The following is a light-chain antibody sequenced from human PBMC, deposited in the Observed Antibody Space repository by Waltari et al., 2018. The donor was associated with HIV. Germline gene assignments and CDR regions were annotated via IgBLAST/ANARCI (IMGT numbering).Light chain of an antibody. CDR3: QQYGSSPCT. CDR1: ESIVSDY. J-gene: IGKJ1*01. Sequence: PGERATLSCRASESIVSDYLAWYQQKGGQAPRLLIYGTSNRATGIPDRFSGSGSVTDFTLTISRLEPQDFAVYYCQQYGSSPCTFGQGTKVEIK. V-gene: IGKV3-20*01. CDR2: GTS.